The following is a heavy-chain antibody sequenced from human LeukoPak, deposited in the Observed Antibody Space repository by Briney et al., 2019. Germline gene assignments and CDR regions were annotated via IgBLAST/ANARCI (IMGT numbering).Heavy chain of an antibody. Sequence: GGSLRLSCAASGLTFSSYAMSWVRQAPGKGLEWVSAISGSGGSTYYADSVNGRFTISRDNSKNTLYLQMNSLRAEDTAVYYCAKALSIAAAGSRVAWFDPWGQGTLVTVSS. CDR3: AKALSIAAAGSRVAWFDP. J-gene: IGHJ5*02. CDR1: GLTFSSYA. V-gene: IGHV3-23*01. D-gene: IGHD6-13*01. CDR2: ISGSGGST.